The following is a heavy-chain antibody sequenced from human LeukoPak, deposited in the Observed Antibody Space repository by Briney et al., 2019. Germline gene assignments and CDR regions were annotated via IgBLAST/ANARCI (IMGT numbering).Heavy chain of an antibody. CDR1: GYTFTSYD. CDR3: ARAHYDFWSGYYSYDAFDI. J-gene: IGHJ3*02. D-gene: IGHD3-3*01. V-gene: IGHV1-8*03. Sequence: ASVKVSCTASGYTFTSYDINWVRQATGQGLEWMGWMNPNSGNTGYAQKFQGRVTITRNTSISTAYMELSSLRSEDTAVYYCARAHYDFWSGYYSYDAFDIWGQGTMVTVSS. CDR2: MNPNSGNT.